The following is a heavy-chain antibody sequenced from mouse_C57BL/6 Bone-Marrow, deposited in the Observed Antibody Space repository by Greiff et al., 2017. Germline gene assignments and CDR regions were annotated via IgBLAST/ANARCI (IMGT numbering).Heavy chain of an antibody. CDR1: GYTFTDYY. Sequence: QVQLQQSGAELVKPGASVKISCKASGYTFTDYYINWVKQRPGQGLEWIGKIGPGSGSTYYNEKFKGKATLTADKSSSTAYMQLSSLTSDDSAVYFCATELRPHYFDYWGQGTTRTVSS. V-gene: IGHV1-77*01. CDR3: ATELRPHYFDY. D-gene: IGHD3-2*02. CDR2: IGPGSGST. J-gene: IGHJ2*01.